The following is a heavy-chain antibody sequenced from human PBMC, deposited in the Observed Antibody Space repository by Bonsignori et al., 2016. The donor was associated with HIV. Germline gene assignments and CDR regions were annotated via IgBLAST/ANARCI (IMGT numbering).Heavy chain of an antibody. CDR3: AKGGGDYGYYYMDV. V-gene: IGHV3-23*01. Sequence: WIRQPPGKGLEWVSAISGSGGSTYYADSVKGRFTISRDNSKNTLYLQMNSLRAEDTAVYYCAKGGGDYGYYYMDVWGKGTTVTVSS. J-gene: IGHJ6*03. D-gene: IGHD2-21*01. CDR2: ISGSGGST.